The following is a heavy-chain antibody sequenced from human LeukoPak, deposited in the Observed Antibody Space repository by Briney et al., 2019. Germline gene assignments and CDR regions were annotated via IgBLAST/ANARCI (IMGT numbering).Heavy chain of an antibody. D-gene: IGHD6-19*01. J-gene: IGHJ3*02. V-gene: IGHV3-13*01. CDR3: ARDGLGHDAFDI. CDR1: GFTFSSYD. CDR2: IGTAGDT. Sequence: PGGSLRLSCAASGFTFSSYDMHWVRQATGKGLEWVSAIGTAGDTYYPGSVKGRFTISRENAKNSLYLQMNGLRAGDTAVYYCARDGLGHDAFDIWGQGTMVTVSS.